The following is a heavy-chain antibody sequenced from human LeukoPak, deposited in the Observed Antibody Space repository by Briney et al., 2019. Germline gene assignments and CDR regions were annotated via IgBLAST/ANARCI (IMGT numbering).Heavy chain of an antibody. V-gene: IGHV1-18*04. D-gene: IGHD2-2*01. Sequence: ASVKVSCKASGYTFTNYGISWVRQAPGQGLEWMGWISAYNGNTNYAQKLQGRVSMTTDTSTSTAYMELRSLRSDDTAVYYCARDYCSSTSCYFGYWGQGTLVTASS. CDR1: GYTFTNYG. CDR3: ARDYCSSTSCYFGY. J-gene: IGHJ4*02. CDR2: ISAYNGNT.